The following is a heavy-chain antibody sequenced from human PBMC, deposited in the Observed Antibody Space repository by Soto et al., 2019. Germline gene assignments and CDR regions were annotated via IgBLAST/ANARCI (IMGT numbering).Heavy chain of an antibody. Sequence: QVQLVQSGAEVKKPGSSVKVSCKASGGTFTNYTISWVRQAPGQGLEWMGGIIPMFGTTNHAQKFQGRVTINANKSTTTAHMELSSLRSEDTAVYYCAIGIWLRYFDWPFDYWGQGTLVTVSS. CDR2: IIPMFGTT. D-gene: IGHD3-9*01. J-gene: IGHJ4*02. V-gene: IGHV1-69*06. CDR3: AIGIWLRYFDWPFDY. CDR1: GGTFTNYT.